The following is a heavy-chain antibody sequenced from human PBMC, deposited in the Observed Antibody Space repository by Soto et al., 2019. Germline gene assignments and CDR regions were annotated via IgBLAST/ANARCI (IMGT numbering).Heavy chain of an antibody. D-gene: IGHD5-18*01. CDR1: GYSFTNYW. J-gene: IGHJ4*02. CDR3: ARQKQTAMGVKTGGQYYFDY. CDR2: IYPRDSDT. Sequence: GESLKISCKGSGYSFTNYWIASVRQMPGKGLEWMGIIYPRDSDTDYSPSFQGQVTISADRSISTAYLQWSSLKASDTAMYYCARQKQTAMGVKTGGQYYFDYWGQGTRVTVS. V-gene: IGHV5-51*01.